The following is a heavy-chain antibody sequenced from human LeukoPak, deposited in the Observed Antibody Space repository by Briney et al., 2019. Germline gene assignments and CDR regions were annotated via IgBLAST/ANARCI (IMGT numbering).Heavy chain of an antibody. CDR2: FTSSGGST. V-gene: IGHV3-23*01. Sequence: GGSLTLSCAASGFTFSSYAMTWVRQAPGKGLEWVSTFTSSGGSTYYADSVKGRFTIPRHSSKNTLFLQMNSLRAEDTAVYHCAKYCSGGNCYSGLYWGQGTLVTVSS. CDR3: AKYCSGGNCYSGLY. CDR1: GFTFSSYA. D-gene: IGHD2-15*01. J-gene: IGHJ4*02.